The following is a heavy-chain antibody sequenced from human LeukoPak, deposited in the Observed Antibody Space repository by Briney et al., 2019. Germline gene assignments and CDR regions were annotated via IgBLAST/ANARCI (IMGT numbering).Heavy chain of an antibody. J-gene: IGHJ4*02. Sequence: PSETLSLTCTVSGGSISSGDYHWSWIRQPPGKGLEWIGFIYYSGSTYYNPSLKSRATISIDTSKNQFSPKLTSVTAADTAVYYCARVVGGYCTTTICFSYGYFDYWGQGTLVTVSS. D-gene: IGHD2-2*01. CDR1: GGSISSGDYH. V-gene: IGHV4-30-4*01. CDR2: IYYSGST. CDR3: ARVVGGYCTTTICFSYGYFDY.